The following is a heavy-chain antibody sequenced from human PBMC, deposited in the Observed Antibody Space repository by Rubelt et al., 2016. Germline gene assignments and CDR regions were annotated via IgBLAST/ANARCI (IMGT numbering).Heavy chain of an antibody. Sequence: EVQLVESGGGLVKPGGSQTLSCAASGFSFSTSSMTWVRQTPGKGLEWVSSISSSSTYIYYADSVKGRFTISRDNAKNSRYLQMNSLRAEDTAVYYCARDADGYNPDDAFDIWGQGTMVTVSS. CDR1: GFSFSTSS. CDR2: ISSSSTYI. V-gene: IGHV3-21*01. CDR3: ARDADGYNPDDAFDI. D-gene: IGHD5-24*01. J-gene: IGHJ3*02.